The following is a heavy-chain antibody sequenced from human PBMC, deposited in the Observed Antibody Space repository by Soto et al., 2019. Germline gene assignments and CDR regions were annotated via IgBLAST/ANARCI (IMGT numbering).Heavy chain of an antibody. CDR1: GGSFSGYY. Sequence: PSETLSLTCAVYGGSFSGYYWSWIRQPPGKGLEWIGEINHSGSTNYNPSLKSRVTISVDTSKNQFSLKLSSVTAADTAVYYCARASYYNDSSGYYEYFQHWGQGTLVTVSS. J-gene: IGHJ1*01. CDR2: INHSGST. V-gene: IGHV4-34*01. D-gene: IGHD3-22*01. CDR3: ARASYYNDSSGYYEYFQH.